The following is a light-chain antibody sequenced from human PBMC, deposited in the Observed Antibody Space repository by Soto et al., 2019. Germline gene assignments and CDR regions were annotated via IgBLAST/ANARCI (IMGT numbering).Light chain of an antibody. CDR3: QQYGSSPWT. CDR1: QIVSSDY. Sequence: EMVLTQSPGTLSLSPGDRVTLSCRASQIVSSDYLAWYQQKPGLAPRLLIFGAYSRTTGIPDRFSASGSGTDFTLTISRLEPEDFAVYYCQQYGSSPWTFGRGTKVEIK. V-gene: IGKV3-20*01. J-gene: IGKJ1*01. CDR2: GAY.